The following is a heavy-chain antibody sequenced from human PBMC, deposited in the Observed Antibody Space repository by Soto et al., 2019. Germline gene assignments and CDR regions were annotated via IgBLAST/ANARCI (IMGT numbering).Heavy chain of an antibody. CDR1: GFTFSNYA. Sequence: EVQLLESGGGLVQPGGSLRLSCAASGFTFSNYAMTWVRQAPGKGLEWVSFISGSGGITYYADSVKGRFTISRDNSKNTLYLQMHRLRAEDTAIYYCEKDANWEDHYWGQGTLVTVSS. V-gene: IGHV3-23*01. CDR2: ISGSGGIT. D-gene: IGHD1-1*01. CDR3: EKDANWEDHY. J-gene: IGHJ4*02.